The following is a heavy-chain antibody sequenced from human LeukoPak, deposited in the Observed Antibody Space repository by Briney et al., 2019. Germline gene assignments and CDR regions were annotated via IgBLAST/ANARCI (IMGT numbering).Heavy chain of an antibody. CDR1: GFMFSIYA. CDR3: AKGDGINHYHWFDP. V-gene: IGHV3-23*01. CDR2: ISGSGGST. D-gene: IGHD2-15*01. J-gene: IGHJ5*02. Sequence: GGSLRLSCAASGFMFSIYAMNWVRQAPEKGLEWVSGISGSGGSTYYADSVTGRISISRDNSKNTLYLQLNSLRAEDTGLYYCAKGDGINHYHWFDPWGQGTLVTVSS.